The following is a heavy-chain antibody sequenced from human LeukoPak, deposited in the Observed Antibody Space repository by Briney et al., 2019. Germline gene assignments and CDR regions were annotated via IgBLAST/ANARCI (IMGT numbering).Heavy chain of an antibody. CDR1: GGSISSGGYY. CDR3: AREYGVLDAFDI. Sequence: SQTLSLTCTVSGGSISSGGYYWRWIRQHPGKGLGWIGYIYYSGSTYYNPSLKSRVTISVDTSKNQFSLKLSSVTAADTAVYYCAREYGVLDAFDIWGQGTMVTVSS. D-gene: IGHD4-17*01. J-gene: IGHJ3*02. CDR2: IYYSGST. V-gene: IGHV4-31*03.